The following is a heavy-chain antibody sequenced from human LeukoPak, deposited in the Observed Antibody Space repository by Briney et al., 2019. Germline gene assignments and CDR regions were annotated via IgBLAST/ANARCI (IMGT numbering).Heavy chain of an antibody. CDR2: IKQDGSEK. V-gene: IGHV3-7*01. D-gene: IGHD1-20*01. J-gene: IGHJ4*02. CDR3: ARVSSDNWNYVDY. Sequence: GGSLRLSCAASGFTFSSYWMSWVRQAPVKELEWVANIKQDGSEKYYVDSVKGRFTISRDNAKNSLYLQMNSLRAEDTAVYYCARVSSDNWNYVDYWGQGTLVTVSS. CDR1: GFTFSSYW.